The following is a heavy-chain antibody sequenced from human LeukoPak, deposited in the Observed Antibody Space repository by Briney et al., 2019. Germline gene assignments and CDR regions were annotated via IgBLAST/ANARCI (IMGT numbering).Heavy chain of an antibody. CDR3: AKKRVDDRPPLH. J-gene: IGHJ4*02. D-gene: IGHD6-25*01. Sequence: GGSLSLSCVASGFPFSTFAMSWVGQAPGRGWEWVSGITGSGGSTYYADSVKGRFTISRDNSKSTLYLQMNSLRDDDTAVYYCAKKRVDDRPPLHWGQGTLVTVSS. CDR2: ITGSGGST. CDR1: GFPFSTFA. V-gene: IGHV3-23*01.